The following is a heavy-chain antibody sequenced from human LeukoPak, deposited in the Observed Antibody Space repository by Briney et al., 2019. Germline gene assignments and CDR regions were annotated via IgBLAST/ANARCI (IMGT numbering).Heavy chain of an antibody. J-gene: IGHJ3*02. V-gene: IGHV3-20*04. CDR1: GFTFDNYG. Sequence: PGGSLRLSCAASGFTFDNYGINWVRQAPGKGLEWVSRIHWNGGRTGYADSVKGRFTISRDNAKNSLYLQMNSLRAEDTAVYYCARDLIIWGASLLGAFDIWGQGTMVTVSS. CDR2: IHWNGGRT. D-gene: IGHD3-16*01. CDR3: ARDLIIWGASLLGAFDI.